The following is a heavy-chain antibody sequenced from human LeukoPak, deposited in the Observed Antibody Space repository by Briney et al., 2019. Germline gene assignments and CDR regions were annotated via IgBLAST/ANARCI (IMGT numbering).Heavy chain of an antibody. D-gene: IGHD3-10*01. CDR1: GYTFTSYA. CDR3: ARDLHGSGNFYSNYYYFYMDV. J-gene: IGHJ6*03. V-gene: IGHV7-4-1*02. CDR2: INTNTGNP. Sequence: ASVKVSCKASGYTFTSYAMNWVRQAPGQGLEWMGWINTNTGNPTYAQGFTGRFVFSLDTSVDTAYLQISSLKAEDTAVYYCARDLHGSGNFYSNYYYFYMDVWGKGTTVTVSS.